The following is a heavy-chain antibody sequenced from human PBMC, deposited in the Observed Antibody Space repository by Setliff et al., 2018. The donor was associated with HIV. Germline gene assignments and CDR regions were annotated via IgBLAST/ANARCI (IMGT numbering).Heavy chain of an antibody. V-gene: IGHV1-18*01. J-gene: IGHJ6*02. CDR1: GYTFSNYG. D-gene: IGHD3-9*01. CDR2: ISGDNGDT. Sequence: ASVKVSCKASGYTFSNYGISWLRQAPGQGPEWMGWISGDNGDTNYAQKFQGRLTMTTDTSTSTAYMELRSLRSDDTAVYYCASSHPSLRRYDILTGYRPSRVSYYYGMDVWGQGTTVTVSS. CDR3: ASSHPSLRRYDILTGYRPSRVSYYYGMDV.